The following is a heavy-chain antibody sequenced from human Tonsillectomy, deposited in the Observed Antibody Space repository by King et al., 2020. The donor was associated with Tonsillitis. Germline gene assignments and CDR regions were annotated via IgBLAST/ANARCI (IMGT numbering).Heavy chain of an antibody. D-gene: IGHD3-22*01. CDR2: IYYSGST. Sequence: VQLQESGPGLVKPSQTLSLTCAVSSGSISSGGYSWSWIRQPPGKGLEWIGYIYYSGSTYYNPSLKSRVTISVDTSKNQFSLKLSSVTAADTAVYYCARGGDYYDSCGSEARLDYWGQGTLVTVSS. J-gene: IGHJ4*02. CDR3: ARGGDYYDSCGSEARLDY. CDR1: SGSISSGGYS. V-gene: IGHV4-30-4*07.